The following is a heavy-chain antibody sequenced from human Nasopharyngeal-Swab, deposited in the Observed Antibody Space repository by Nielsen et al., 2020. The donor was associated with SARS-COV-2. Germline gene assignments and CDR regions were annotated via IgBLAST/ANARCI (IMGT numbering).Heavy chain of an antibody. CDR3: ARHFISYFYDSSGYYPEDYFDY. CDR2: IYYSGST. CDR1: GGSISSSSYY. D-gene: IGHD3-22*01. Sequence: SETLSLTCTVSGGSISSSSYYWGWIRQPPGRGLEGIGTIYYSGSTYYNPSLKSRVTISVDTSKNQFSLKLSSVTAADTAVYYCARHFISYFYDSSGYYPEDYFDYWGQGTLVTVSS. J-gene: IGHJ4*02. V-gene: IGHV4-39*01.